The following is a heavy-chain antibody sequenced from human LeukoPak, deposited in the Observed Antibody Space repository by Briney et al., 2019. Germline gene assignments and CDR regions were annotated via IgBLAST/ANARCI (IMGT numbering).Heavy chain of an antibody. CDR1: GFSFSNYA. J-gene: IGHJ5*02. CDR2: VTSGGGHI. D-gene: IGHD3-10*01. V-gene: IGHV3-23*01. Sequence: GGSLRLSCAASGFSFSNYAMSWVRQAPGKGLEWVSGVTSGGGHIYYADFVKGRFTISRDDSKNTLLLQMDSLRVEDTAVYYCVTGDPIWFDPWGQGTLVTVSS. CDR3: VTGDPIWFDP.